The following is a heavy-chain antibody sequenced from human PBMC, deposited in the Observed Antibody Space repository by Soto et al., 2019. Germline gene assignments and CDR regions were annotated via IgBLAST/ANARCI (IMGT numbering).Heavy chain of an antibody. CDR1: GGTFSSYT. D-gene: IGHD5-12*01. V-gene: IGHV1-69*08. J-gene: IGHJ4*02. Sequence: QVQLVQSGAEVKKPGSSVKVSCKDSGGTFSSYTISWVRQAPGQGLEWMGRIIPILGIANYAQKFQGRVTITADKSTSTAYMELSSLRSEDTAVYYCARDPRRDGYNYSYYWGQGTLVTVSS. CDR3: ARDPRRDGYNYSYY. CDR2: IIPILGIA.